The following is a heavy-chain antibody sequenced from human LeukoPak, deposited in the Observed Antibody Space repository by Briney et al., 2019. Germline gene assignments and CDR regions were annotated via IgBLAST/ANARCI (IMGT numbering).Heavy chain of an antibody. CDR1: GGSISSGGYY. CDR3: ARGFDRILTGPMGYDY. V-gene: IGHV4-31*03. Sequence: PSQTLSLTCTVSGGSISSGGYYWSWIRQHPGKGLEWIGYIYYSGSTYYNPSLKSRVTISVDTSKNQFSLKLSSVTAADTAVYYCARGFDRILTGPMGYDYWGQGTLVIVSS. D-gene: IGHD3-9*01. CDR2: IYYSGST. J-gene: IGHJ4*02.